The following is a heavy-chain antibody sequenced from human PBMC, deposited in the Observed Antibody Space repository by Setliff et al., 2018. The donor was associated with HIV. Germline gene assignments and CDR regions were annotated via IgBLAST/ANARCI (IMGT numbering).Heavy chain of an antibody. CDR3: ATFADGPDS. Sequence: GESLKISCAASGFTFNNYGMHWVRQAPGKGLEWVAFIRYDGSNKYYADSVKGRFTISRDNAKRSLYLQMNRLKTDDTAFYYCATFADGPDSWGQGTLVTVSS. CDR1: GFTFNNYG. V-gene: IGHV3-30*02. D-gene: IGHD3-3*01. J-gene: IGHJ4*02. CDR2: IRYDGSNK.